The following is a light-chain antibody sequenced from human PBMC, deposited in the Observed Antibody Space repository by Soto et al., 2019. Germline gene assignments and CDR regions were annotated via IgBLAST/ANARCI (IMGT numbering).Light chain of an antibody. V-gene: IGKV1-8*01. Sequence: AIRMTQSPSSLSASTGDGVTITCRASQGVSNYLAWYQQKPGQAPKVLIHAASTLQGGVPSRFSGSGSGTDFTHTISGLQSDDFATYYCQQYYTYPWTFGQGTKLDIK. CDR2: AAS. J-gene: IGKJ1*01. CDR3: QQYYTYPWT. CDR1: QGVSNY.